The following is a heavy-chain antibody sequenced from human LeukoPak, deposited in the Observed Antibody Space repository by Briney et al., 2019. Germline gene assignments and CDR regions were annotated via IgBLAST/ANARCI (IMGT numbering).Heavy chain of an antibody. D-gene: IGHD2-21*01. J-gene: IGHJ5*02. V-gene: IGHV1-2*02. CDR1: GYTFTGYY. CDR3: ARGGHIVVVKGPDP. CDR2: INPNSGVT. Sequence: ASVKVSCKASGYTFTGYYMHWVRQAPGQGLEWMGLINPNSGVTNYAQKFQGRVTMTRDTSISTAYMELSRLRSDDTAVYYCARGGHIVVVKGPDPWGQGTLVTVSS.